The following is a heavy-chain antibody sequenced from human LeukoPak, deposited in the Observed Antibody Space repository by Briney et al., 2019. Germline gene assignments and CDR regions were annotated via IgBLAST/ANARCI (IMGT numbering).Heavy chain of an antibody. Sequence: ATVKISCKVSGYTFTDYYMHWVQQAPGKGLEWMGLVDPEDGETIYAEKFQGRVTITADTSTDTAYMELSSLRSEDTAVYYCATGDGITGPNNWFDPWGREPWSPSPQ. J-gene: IGHJ5*02. V-gene: IGHV1-69-2*01. CDR2: VDPEDGET. CDR1: GYTFTDYY. D-gene: IGHD1-20*01. CDR3: ATGDGITGPNNWFDP.